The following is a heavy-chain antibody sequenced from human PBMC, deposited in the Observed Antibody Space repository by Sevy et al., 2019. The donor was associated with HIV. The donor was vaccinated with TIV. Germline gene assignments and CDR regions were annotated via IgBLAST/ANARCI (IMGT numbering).Heavy chain of an antibody. V-gene: IGHV1-8*01. D-gene: IGHD6-13*01. CDR1: GYTFPSYD. CDR3: ARVGAAAAGTDSIYYYYCMDV. CDR2: MNPNSGNT. Sequence: ASVKVSCKASGYTFPSYDINWVRQATGQGLEWMGWMNPNSGNTGYAQKFQGRVTMTRNTSRSKAYMELSSLRSEDTAVYYCARVGAAAAGTDSIYYYYCMDVWGQGTTVTVSS. J-gene: IGHJ6*02.